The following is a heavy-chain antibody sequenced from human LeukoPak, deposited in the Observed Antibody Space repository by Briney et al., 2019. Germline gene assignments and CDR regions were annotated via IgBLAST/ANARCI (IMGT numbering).Heavy chain of an antibody. D-gene: IGHD2-15*01. CDR1: GFTFSSYA. V-gene: IGHV3-30-3*01. Sequence: GGSLRLSCAASGFTFSSYAMHWVRQAPGKGLEWVAVISYDGSNKYYADSVKGRFTISRDNSKNTLYLQMNSLRAEDTAVYYCARYCSGASCYSGVDYWGQGTLVPVSS. CDR2: ISYDGSNK. CDR3: ARYCSGASCYSGVDY. J-gene: IGHJ4*02.